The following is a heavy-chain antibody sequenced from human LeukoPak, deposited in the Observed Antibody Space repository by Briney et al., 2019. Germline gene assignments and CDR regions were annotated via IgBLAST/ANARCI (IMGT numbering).Heavy chain of an antibody. V-gene: IGHV3-11*06. J-gene: IGHJ4*02. CDR2: ISSSSSYT. CDR1: GFTFSDYY. CDR3: ARVRSVWIAVAADKRADFDY. D-gene: IGHD6-19*01. Sequence: KPGGSLRLSCAASGFTFSDYYMSWIRQAPGKGLEWVSYISSSSSYTNYADSVKGRFTISRDNAKNSLYLQMNSLRDEDTAVYYCARVRSVWIAVAADKRADFDYWGQGTLVTVSS.